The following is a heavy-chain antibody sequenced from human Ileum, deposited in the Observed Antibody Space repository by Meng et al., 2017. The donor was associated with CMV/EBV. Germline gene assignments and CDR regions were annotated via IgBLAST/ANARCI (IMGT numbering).Heavy chain of an antibody. Sequence: ASVKVSCKASGYTFTSYGISWVRQAPGQGLEWMGWISAYNGNTNYAQKLQDRVTMTTDTSTSTAYMELRSLRSDDTAVYYCARTSRFLEWLPLGDADWFDPWGQGTLVTVSS. CDR1: GYTFTSYG. V-gene: IGHV1-18*01. J-gene: IGHJ5*02. CDR2: ISAYNGNT. D-gene: IGHD3-3*01. CDR3: ARTSRFLEWLPLGDADWFDP.